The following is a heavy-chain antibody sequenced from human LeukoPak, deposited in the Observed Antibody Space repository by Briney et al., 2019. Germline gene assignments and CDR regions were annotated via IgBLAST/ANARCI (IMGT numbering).Heavy chain of an antibody. CDR3: AREVGGVGATGWYFDY. CDR1: GFTFSSYW. CDR2: ISSSSSYI. V-gene: IGHV3-21*01. D-gene: IGHD1-26*01. Sequence: GGSLRLSCAASGFTFSSYWMSWVRQAPGKGLEWVSSISSSSSYIYYADSVKGRFTISRDNAKNSLYLQTNSLRAEDTAVYYCAREVGGVGATGWYFDYWGQGTLVTVSS. J-gene: IGHJ4*02.